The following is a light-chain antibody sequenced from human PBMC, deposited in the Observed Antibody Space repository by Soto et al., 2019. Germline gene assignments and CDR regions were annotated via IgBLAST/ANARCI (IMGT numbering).Light chain of an antibody. CDR3: QQYGGSPLT. V-gene: IGKV3-20*01. Sequence: EIVLTQSPGTLSLSSGERATLSCRASQSVSSNYLAWYQQKPGQAPRLLIFGASSRATGIPDRFSGSGSGTDFTLTIRRLEPEDFAVYYCQQYGGSPLTFGGGTKVEIK. J-gene: IGKJ4*01. CDR1: QSVSSNY. CDR2: GAS.